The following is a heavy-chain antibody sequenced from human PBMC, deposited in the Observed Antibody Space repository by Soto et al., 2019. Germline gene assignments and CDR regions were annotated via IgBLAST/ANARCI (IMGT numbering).Heavy chain of an antibody. CDR1: GFTFSSYG. D-gene: IGHD3-16*02. CDR2: IWYDGSNK. CDR3: ARDNDYIWGSYLD. V-gene: IGHV3-33*01. Sequence: QVQLVESGGGVVQPGRSLRLSCAASGFTFSSYGMHWVRQAPGKGLEWVAVIWYDGSNKYYADSVKGRFTISRDNSKNTLYLQMNSLRAEDTAVYYCARDNDYIWGSYLDWGQGTLVTVSS. J-gene: IGHJ4*02.